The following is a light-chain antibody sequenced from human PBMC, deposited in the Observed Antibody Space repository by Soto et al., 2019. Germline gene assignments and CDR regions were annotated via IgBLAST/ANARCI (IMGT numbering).Light chain of an antibody. CDR3: QQYHSYWT. V-gene: IGKV1-8*01. CDR1: QGISSY. J-gene: IGKJ1*01. Sequence: AIRMTQSPTSLSASTGDRVTITCRASQGISSYLVWYQQKPGKAPKLLIYAASTLQSGVPSRFSGSGPGTEFTLTISSLQTDDFSTYYCQQYHSYWTFGQGTKVDI. CDR2: AAS.